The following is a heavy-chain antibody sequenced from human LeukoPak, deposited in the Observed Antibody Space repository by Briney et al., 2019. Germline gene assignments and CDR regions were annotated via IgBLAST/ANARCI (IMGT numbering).Heavy chain of an antibody. D-gene: IGHD6-19*01. CDR3: ARDGWYQGGDY. J-gene: IGHJ4*02. CDR2: INTYNGNT. Sequence: ASVKVSCKASGYTFTSHGISWVRQAPGQGLEWMGWINTYNGNTNYAQNLQGRVTMTTDTSTSTAYMELWSLRSDDTAVYYCARDGWYQGGDYWGQGTLVTVSS. V-gene: IGHV1-18*01. CDR1: GYTFTSHG.